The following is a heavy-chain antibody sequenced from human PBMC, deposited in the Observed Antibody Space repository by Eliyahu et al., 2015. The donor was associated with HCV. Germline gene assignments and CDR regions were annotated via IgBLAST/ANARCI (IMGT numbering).Heavy chain of an antibody. V-gene: IGHV3-73*02. D-gene: IGHD2-15*01. CDR2: XRSKANSYAT. J-gene: IGHJ4*02. CDR3: VVQKDTGPLDY. Sequence: EVQLVESGGGLVQPGGSLNLSXAASGXPFSGAAMQWGRQASGKGLGWVGRXRSKANSYATVYAASVTGRFTISRDDSKNTAYLQMNSLKTEDTAVYYCVVQKDTGPLDYWGQGTLVTVSS. CDR1: GXPFSGAA.